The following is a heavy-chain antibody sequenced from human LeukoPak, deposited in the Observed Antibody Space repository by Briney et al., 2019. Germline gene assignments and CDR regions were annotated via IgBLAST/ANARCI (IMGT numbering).Heavy chain of an antibody. CDR1: AVSISSHY. V-gene: IGHV4-59*11. CDR3: AREHYDILTGYYRDY. D-gene: IGHD3-9*01. CDR2: IHYSGST. J-gene: IGHJ4*02. Sequence: SETLSPTHTVSAVSISSHYSSSIRQPPGKGLEWIGYIHYSGSTNYNPSLKSRVTMPVDTSKNQFSLKLSSVTAADTAVYYCAREHYDILTGYYRDYWGQGTLVTVSS.